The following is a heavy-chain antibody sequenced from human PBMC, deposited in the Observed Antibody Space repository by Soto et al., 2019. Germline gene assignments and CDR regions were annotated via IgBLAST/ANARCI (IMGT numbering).Heavy chain of an antibody. D-gene: IGHD4-17*01. CDR1: GFTFSTYA. Sequence: GGSLRLSCAASGFTFSTYAMTWVRQAPGKGLEWVSVISGSGGVTYYADSVKGRFTITRDNSKNTLHLQMNSLRAEDTAVYYCARADDYGDYVFDYWGQGTLVTVSS. V-gene: IGHV3-23*01. CDR3: ARADDYGDYVFDY. J-gene: IGHJ4*02. CDR2: ISGSGGVT.